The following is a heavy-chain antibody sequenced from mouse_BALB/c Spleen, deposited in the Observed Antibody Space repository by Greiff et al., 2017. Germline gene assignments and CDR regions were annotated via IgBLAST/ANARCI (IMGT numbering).Heavy chain of an antibody. Sequence: EVKLEESGGGLVKPGGSLKLSCAASGFTFSSFAMSWVRQTPEKRLEWVASISSGGSTYYPDSVKGRFTISRDNARNILYLQMSSLRSEDTAMYYCARGRGYGDWYFDVWGAGTTVTVSS. D-gene: IGHD3-1*01. V-gene: IGHV5-6-5*01. CDR1: GFTFSSFA. CDR2: ISSGGST. CDR3: ARGRGYGDWYFDV. J-gene: IGHJ1*01.